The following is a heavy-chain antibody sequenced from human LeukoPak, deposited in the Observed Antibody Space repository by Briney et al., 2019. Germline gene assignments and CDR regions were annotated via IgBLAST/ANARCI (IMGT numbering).Heavy chain of an antibody. V-gene: IGHV3-48*01. Sequence: GGTLRLSCAASGFTFSIYSMNWVRQAPGRGLEWISYINSGGGTTYYADSVKGRFTISRDNAKNSLYLQMDSLRAEDTAVYYCTKEVRFQIDYWGQGTLVIVSA. D-gene: IGHD3-3*01. CDR1: GFTFSIYS. J-gene: IGHJ4*02. CDR2: INSGGGTT. CDR3: TKEVRFQIDY.